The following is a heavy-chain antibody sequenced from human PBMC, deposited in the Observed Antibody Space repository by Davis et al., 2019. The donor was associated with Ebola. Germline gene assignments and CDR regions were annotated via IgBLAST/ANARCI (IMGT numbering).Heavy chain of an antibody. CDR3: ARFLWSGYYMFDY. D-gene: IGHD3-3*01. V-gene: IGHV3-11*04. Sequence: GESLKISCAGSGFTLSDYYMSRIRQAPGKGLEWVSYISISGNTRYYADSVKGRFTISRDNAKKLLYLQMNSLRAEDTAVYYCARFLWSGYYMFDYWGQGALVTVSS. CDR1: GFTLSDYY. CDR2: ISISGNTR. J-gene: IGHJ4*02.